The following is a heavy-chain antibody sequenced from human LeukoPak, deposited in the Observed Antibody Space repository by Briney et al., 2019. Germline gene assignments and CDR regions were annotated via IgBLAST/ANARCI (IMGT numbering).Heavy chain of an antibody. CDR1: GFTFGDYA. Sequence: GGSLRLSCTASGFTFGDYAMSWVRQAPGRGLEWVAIVSYDGSNKYYADSVKGRFTISRDNSKDTLYLQMNSLRAEDTAVYYCVREYSSGYYRTFDYWGQGTLVTVSS. CDR2: VSYDGSNK. CDR3: VREYSSGYYRTFDY. D-gene: IGHD3-22*01. J-gene: IGHJ4*02. V-gene: IGHV3-30*04.